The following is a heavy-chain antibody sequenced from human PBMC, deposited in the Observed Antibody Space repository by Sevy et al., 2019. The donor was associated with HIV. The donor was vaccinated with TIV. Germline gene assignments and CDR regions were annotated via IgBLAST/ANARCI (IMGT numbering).Heavy chain of an antibody. CDR1: GFTFRNYV. J-gene: IGHJ3*02. V-gene: IGHV3-23*01. D-gene: IGHD3-10*01. CDR2: ISDGGGTT. Sequence: GGSLRLSCAASGFTFRNYVMNWVRPPPGKGLEWDSVISDGGGTTCYADSVKGRFTISRDDSKSTQYMQMNSLRVEDTAVYFCAKRVAGALAALDIWGQGTMVTVSS. CDR3: AKRVAGALAALDI.